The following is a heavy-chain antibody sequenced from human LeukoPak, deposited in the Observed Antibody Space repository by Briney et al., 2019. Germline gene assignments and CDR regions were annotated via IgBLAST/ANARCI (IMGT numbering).Heavy chain of an antibody. Sequence: ASVKVSCKASGYTFTDYYIHWVRQAPGQGLEWMGWINPNSGGTNYAQKFQGRVTMTRDTSTSTVYMELSSLRSEDTAVYYCARVSNVVVSPLGYWGQGTLVTVSS. CDR2: INPNSGGT. CDR1: GYTFTDYY. D-gene: IGHD2-21*01. V-gene: IGHV1-2*02. CDR3: ARVSNVVVSPLGY. J-gene: IGHJ4*02.